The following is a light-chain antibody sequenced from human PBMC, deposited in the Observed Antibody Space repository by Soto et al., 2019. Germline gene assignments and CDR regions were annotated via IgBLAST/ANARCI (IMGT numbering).Light chain of an antibody. V-gene: IGKV2-28*01. Sequence: DIVMTQSPLSLPVTPGEPASISCKSSQSLLHSDAYNYLDWYLQKPGQSPQLLIYLGSNRASGVPDRFSGSGSGTDFTLKISRVEAEDVGVYYCMQALPPPWTFGQGTKVEIK. J-gene: IGKJ1*01. CDR1: QSLLHSDAYNY. CDR3: MQALPPPWT. CDR2: LGS.